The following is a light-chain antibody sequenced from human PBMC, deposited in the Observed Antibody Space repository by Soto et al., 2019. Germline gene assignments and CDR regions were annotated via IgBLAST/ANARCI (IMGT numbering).Light chain of an antibody. CDR1: LGTRND. V-gene: IGKV1-6*01. CDR2: AAS. CDR3: LQDDNYPLT. J-gene: IGKJ4*01. Sequence: AIQMTQSPSSLSASVGDRVTITCRASLGTRNDLGWYQQKPGKAPKLLIYAASTLQSGVPSRFSGSVSVTDFTLTISSLQAEDFATYYCLQDDNYPLTFGGGTKVEIK.